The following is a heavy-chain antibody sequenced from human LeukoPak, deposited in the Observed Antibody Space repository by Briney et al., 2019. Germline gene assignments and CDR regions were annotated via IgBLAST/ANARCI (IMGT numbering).Heavy chain of an antibody. J-gene: IGHJ4*02. CDR2: IYTSGST. D-gene: IGHD3-9*01. CDR1: GGSISSGSYY. CDR3: ASDILTGY. V-gene: IGHV4-61*02. Sequence: SETLSLTCTVSGGSISSGSYYWSWIRQPAGKGLEWIGRIYTSGSTNYNPSLKSRVTISVDTSKNQFSLKLSSVTAADTAVYYCASDILTGYWGQGTLVTVSS.